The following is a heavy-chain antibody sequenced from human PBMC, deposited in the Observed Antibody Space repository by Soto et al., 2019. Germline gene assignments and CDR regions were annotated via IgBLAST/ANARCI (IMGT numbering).Heavy chain of an antibody. V-gene: IGHV1-69*06. CDR3: ARNGVAGMDY. CDR1: GDTFTSYA. CDR2: IIPMFGTP. Sequence: QVQLVQSGAEVKKPGSSVKVSCKASGDTFTSYAFSWVRQAPGQGLEWMGGIIPMFGTPNNAQKFQGRLTITADKSMSTVYMELSGLKSEDTAVYFCARNGVAGMDYWGQGTRVTVSS. J-gene: IGHJ4*02. D-gene: IGHD3-3*01.